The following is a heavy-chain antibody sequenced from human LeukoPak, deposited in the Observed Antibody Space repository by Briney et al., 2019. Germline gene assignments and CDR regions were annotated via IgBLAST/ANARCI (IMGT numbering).Heavy chain of an antibody. D-gene: IGHD6-13*01. V-gene: IGHV3-30*18. CDR2: ISYDGSNK. CDR1: GFTFSSYG. CDR3: AKDLGRSF. Sequence: GGSLRLSCAASGFTFSSYGMHWVRQAPGKGLEWVAVISYDGSNKYYADSVKGRFTISRDNSKNTLYLQMNSLRAEDTAVYYCAKDLGRSFWGQGTLVTVSS. J-gene: IGHJ4*02.